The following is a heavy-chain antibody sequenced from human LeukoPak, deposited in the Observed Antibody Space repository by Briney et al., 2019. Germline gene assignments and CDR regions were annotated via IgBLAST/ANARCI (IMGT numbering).Heavy chain of an antibody. Sequence: PGGSLRLSCAASGFTFSSYAMSWVRQAPGKELEWVSAISGSGGSTYYADSVKGRFTISRDNSKNTLYLQMNSLRAEDTAVYYCAKEPGGYSSGWYFDYWGQGTLVTVSS. CDR1: GFTFSSYA. D-gene: IGHD6-19*01. V-gene: IGHV3-23*01. CDR3: AKEPGGYSSGWYFDY. CDR2: ISGSGGST. J-gene: IGHJ4*02.